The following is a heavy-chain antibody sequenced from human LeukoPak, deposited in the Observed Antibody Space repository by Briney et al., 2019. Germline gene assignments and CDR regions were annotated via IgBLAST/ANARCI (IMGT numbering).Heavy chain of an antibody. CDR2: ISSNGGST. V-gene: IGHV3-64*01. Sequence: GGSLRLSCAASGFTFSSYAMHWVRQAPGKGLEYVSAISSNGGSTYYANSVKGRFTISRDNSKNTLYLQMGSLRAEDMAVYYCASPEPGYWGQGTLVTVSS. D-gene: IGHD1-14*01. CDR1: GFTFSSYA. J-gene: IGHJ4*02. CDR3: ASPEPGY.